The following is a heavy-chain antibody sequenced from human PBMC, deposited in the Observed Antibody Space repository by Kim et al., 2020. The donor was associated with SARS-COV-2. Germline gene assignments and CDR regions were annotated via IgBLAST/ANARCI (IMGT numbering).Heavy chain of an antibody. D-gene: IGHD3-3*01. CDR3: ARRTLRFLEWFIFDY. V-gene: IGHV5-51*01. Sequence: GESLKISCKGSGYSFTSYWIGWVRQMPGKGLEWMGIIYPGDSDTRYSPSFQGQVTISADKSISTAYLQWSSLKASDTAMYYCARRTLRFLEWFIFDYWGQGTLVTVSS. CDR1: GYSFTSYW. CDR2: IYPGDSDT. J-gene: IGHJ4*02.